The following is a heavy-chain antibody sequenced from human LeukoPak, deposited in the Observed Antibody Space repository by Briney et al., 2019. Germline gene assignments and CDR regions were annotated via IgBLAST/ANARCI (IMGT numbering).Heavy chain of an antibody. Sequence: GGSLRLSCAASGFTFSSYAMSWVRQAPGKGLEWVANIKQDGSEKYYVDSVKGRFTISRDNAKNSLYLQMNSLRAEDTAVYYCARDDFWSGYSSDYWGQGTLVTVSS. CDR1: GFTFSSYA. CDR3: ARDDFWSGYSSDY. CDR2: IKQDGSEK. D-gene: IGHD3-3*01. J-gene: IGHJ4*02. V-gene: IGHV3-7*01.